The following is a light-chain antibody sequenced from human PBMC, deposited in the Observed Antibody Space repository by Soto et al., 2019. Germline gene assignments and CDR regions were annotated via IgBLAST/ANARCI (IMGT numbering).Light chain of an antibody. Sequence: DIQMTQSPSTLSASVGDRVTITCRASQSISSWLAWYQQKPGKAPKLLIYDASSLESGVPSRFSGSGSGTEFTLTTISLQPDDFATYYCQQYNSYSTWTFGQGTKVEIK. CDR1: QSISSW. J-gene: IGKJ1*01. CDR2: DAS. V-gene: IGKV1-5*01. CDR3: QQYNSYSTWT.